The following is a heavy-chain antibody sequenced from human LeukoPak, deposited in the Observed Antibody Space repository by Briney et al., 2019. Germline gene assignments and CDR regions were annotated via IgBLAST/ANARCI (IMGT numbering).Heavy chain of an antibody. Sequence: SVKVSCKPSGGTFTGQAVSWVRQAPGQGLEWMGRIIPIFGSTDYSQNFQGRVTITTVEPATIVYMELSSLRSDATAVYYCARGVRSHFYDYSGLYYYYLDLWGKGTTVTVSS. CDR2: IIPIFGST. V-gene: IGHV1-69*05. J-gene: IGHJ6*03. CDR3: ARGVRSHFYDYSGLYYYYLDL. D-gene: IGHD3-16*01. CDR1: GGTFTGQA.